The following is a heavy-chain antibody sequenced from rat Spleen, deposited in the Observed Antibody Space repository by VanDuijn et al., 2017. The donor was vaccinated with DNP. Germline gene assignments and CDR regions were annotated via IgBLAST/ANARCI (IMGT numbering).Heavy chain of an antibody. J-gene: IGHJ4*01. CDR2: IIYDGSRT. D-gene: IGHD1-2*01. CDR3: ATHNYYSSPYYAMDA. CDR1: GITFSDYN. Sequence: EVQLVESGGGLVEPGRSLKVSCAASGITFSDYNMAWVRQAPKKGLEWVATIIYDGSRTYYRDSVKGRFTISRDNAKSTLYLQMDSLRSEDTATYYCATHNYYSSPYYAMDAWGQGTSVTVSS. V-gene: IGHV5S10*01.